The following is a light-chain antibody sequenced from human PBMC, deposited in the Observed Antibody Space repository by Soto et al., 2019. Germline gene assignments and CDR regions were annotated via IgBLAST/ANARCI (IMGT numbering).Light chain of an antibody. CDR3: PQWSRYSRS. J-gene: IGKJ1*01. V-gene: IGKV3-15*01. CDR2: GAS. CDR1: QSVSSY. Sequence: ATLSVSPGERATLSCRASQSVSSYLAWYQQKPGQPPRLLIQGASTRATGIPARFSGSGSGTGFTLTISSLQSEDFVVYFCPQWSRYSRSFGQAITV.